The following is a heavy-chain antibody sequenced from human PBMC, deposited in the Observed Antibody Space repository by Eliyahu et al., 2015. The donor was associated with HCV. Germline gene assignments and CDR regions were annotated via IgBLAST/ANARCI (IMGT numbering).Heavy chain of an antibody. J-gene: IGHJ6*02. V-gene: IGHV3-30*18. CDR3: AQDSTRGDYYFFGMEV. CDR2: ISFDGSFK. CDR1: AFTFSSDG. Sequence: QLQLVESGGGVVQAGGSLRLSCAASAFTFSSDGMHWVRQAPGKGLEWVAVISFDGSFKYYGDSAKGRFTISRDNPKNTLYLEMNSLRGEDTAVYYCAQDSTRGDYYFFGMEVWGQGTTVTVSS. D-gene: IGHD3-10*01.